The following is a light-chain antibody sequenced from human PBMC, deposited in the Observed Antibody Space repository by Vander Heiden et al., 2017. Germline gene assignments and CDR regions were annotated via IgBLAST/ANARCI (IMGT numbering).Light chain of an antibody. CDR2: VAS. CDR1: QGIRND. Sequence: DIQMTQSPSSLSASVGDRVTITCRASQGIRNDLDWYQQKPGKAPKRLIYVASSLQSGVPSRFGGSGSGTEFTLTISSLQPEDFATYYCLQRNGYPLTFGGGTKVELK. V-gene: IGKV1-17*01. J-gene: IGKJ4*01. CDR3: LQRNGYPLT.